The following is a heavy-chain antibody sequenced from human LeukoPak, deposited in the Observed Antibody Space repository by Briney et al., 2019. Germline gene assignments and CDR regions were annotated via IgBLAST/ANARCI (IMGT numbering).Heavy chain of an antibody. V-gene: IGHV3-30*03. D-gene: IGHD1-1*01. CDR1: GFTFSSYG. CDR3: ARDRDHERAYYMDV. CDR2: ISYDGSNK. J-gene: IGHJ6*03. Sequence: GGSLRLSCAASGFTFSSYGMHWVRQAPGKGLEWVAVISYDGSNKYYADSVKGRFTISRDNSKNTLYLQMNSLRAEDTAVYYCARDRDHERAYYMDVWGKGTPVTVSS.